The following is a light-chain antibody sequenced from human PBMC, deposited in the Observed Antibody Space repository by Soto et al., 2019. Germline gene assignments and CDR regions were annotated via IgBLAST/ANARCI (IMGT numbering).Light chain of an antibody. V-gene: IGLV2-14*01. J-gene: IGLJ1*01. CDR1: SSYVGGYNY. CDR2: DVS. CDR3: SSYTSSSFYV. Sequence: QSALTQPASVSGSPGQSITISCTGTSSYVGGYNYVSWYQQHPGKAPKLMIYDVSNRPSGVSNRFSGSKSGNTASLTISGLQAEHEADYYCSSYTSSSFYVFGTRTKVTVL.